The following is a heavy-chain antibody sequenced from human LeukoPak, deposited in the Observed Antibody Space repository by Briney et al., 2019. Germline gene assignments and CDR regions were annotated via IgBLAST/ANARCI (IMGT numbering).Heavy chain of an antibody. D-gene: IGHD1-26*01. V-gene: IGHV1-18*01. CDR2: ISAYNGNT. Sequence: ASVKVSCKASGYTFTSYGISWVRQAPGQGLEWMGCISAYNGNTNYAQKLQGRVTMTTDTSTRTAYMELRSQRSDDTAVYYCARDGNGSWGCYYYYMDVWGKGTTVTVSS. J-gene: IGHJ6*03. CDR1: GYTFTSYG. CDR3: ARDGNGSWGCYYYYMDV.